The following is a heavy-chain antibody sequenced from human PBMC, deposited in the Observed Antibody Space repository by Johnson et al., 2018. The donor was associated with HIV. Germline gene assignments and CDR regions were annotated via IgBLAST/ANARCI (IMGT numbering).Heavy chain of an antibody. Sequence: VQLVESGGGVVQPGRSLRLSCVASGFTFSNSAMSWVRQAPGKGLEWVSGIGGSGGRTHYADSVKGRFTISRDNSKNKLYLEMNSLRAEDTAVYYCAKVIVSGSGSYDHDAFDIWGQGTMVTVSS. CDR2: IGGSGGRT. CDR3: AKVIVSGSGSYDHDAFDI. CDR1: GFTFSNSA. J-gene: IGHJ3*02. D-gene: IGHD1-26*01. V-gene: IGHV3-23*04.